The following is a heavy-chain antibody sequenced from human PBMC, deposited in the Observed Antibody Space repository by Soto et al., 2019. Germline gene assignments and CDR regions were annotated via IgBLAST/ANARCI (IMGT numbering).Heavy chain of an antibody. D-gene: IGHD2-2*01. Sequence: PGGSLRLSCAASGFTFSSYSMNWVRQAPGKGLEWVSYISSSSSTIYYADSVKGRFTISRDNAKNSLYLQMNSLRAEDTAVYYCARDPSYCSSTSCYSYAGDYYYYMDVWGKGTTVTVSS. CDR1: GFTFSSYS. V-gene: IGHV3-48*01. CDR2: ISSSSSTI. CDR3: ARDPSYCSSTSCYSYAGDYYYYMDV. J-gene: IGHJ6*03.